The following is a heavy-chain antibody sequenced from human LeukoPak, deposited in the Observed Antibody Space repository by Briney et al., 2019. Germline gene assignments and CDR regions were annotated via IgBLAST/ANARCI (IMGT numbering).Heavy chain of an antibody. CDR2: IYWNDDK. Sequence: SGPTLVNPTQTLTLTCTFSGFSLSTSGVGVGWIRQPPGKALEWLALIYWNDDKRYSPSLKSRLTITKGTSKNQVVLTMTNMDPVDTATYYCAHSLYPYYYGSGSLHHTLWFDPWGQGTLVTVSS. V-gene: IGHV2-5*01. D-gene: IGHD3-10*01. CDR3: AHSLYPYYYGSGSLHHTLWFDP. J-gene: IGHJ5*02. CDR1: GFSLSTSGVG.